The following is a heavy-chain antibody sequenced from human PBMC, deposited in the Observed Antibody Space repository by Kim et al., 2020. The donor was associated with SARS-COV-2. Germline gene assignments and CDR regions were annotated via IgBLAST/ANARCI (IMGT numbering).Heavy chain of an antibody. CDR1: GFTFSSYG. Sequence: GGSLRLSCAASGFTFSSYGMHWVRQAPGKGLEWVAVIWYDGSNKYYADSVKGRFTISRDNSKNTLYLQMNSLRAEDTAVYYCARGDAMATIRLYYYYGMDVWGQGTTVTVSS. D-gene: IGHD5-12*01. CDR3: ARGDAMATIRLYYYYGMDV. CDR2: IWYDGSNK. V-gene: IGHV3-33*01. J-gene: IGHJ6*02.